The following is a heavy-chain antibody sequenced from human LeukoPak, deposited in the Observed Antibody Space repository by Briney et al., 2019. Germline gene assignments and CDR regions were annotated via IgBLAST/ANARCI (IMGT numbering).Heavy chain of an antibody. CDR1: VYTFTGHY. J-gene: IGHJ4*02. CDR2: INPKSGVT. Sequence: ASVKVSCKSSVYTFTGHYMHWVRQAPGKGGEWMGWINPKSGVTNYAQTLQGRVTITRDTFISTVYMELSRLTTDDTAVYFCARALRYDDSSGYYAYWGQGTLVTVSS. CDR3: ARALRYDDSSGYYAY. D-gene: IGHD3-22*01. V-gene: IGHV1-2*02.